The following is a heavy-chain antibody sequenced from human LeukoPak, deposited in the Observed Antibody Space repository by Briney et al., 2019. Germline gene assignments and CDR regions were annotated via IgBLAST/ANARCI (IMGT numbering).Heavy chain of an antibody. CDR1: GGSISSRNYY. V-gene: IGHV4-39*01. Sequence: SETLSLTCTVSGGSISSRNYYWGWIRQTPGKGLEWIGSIYSSGSTYYNPSLKSPFTISVDTSKNQFSLELNSVTAADTAVYYCAAAFDYWGQGTLVTVSS. D-gene: IGHD6-25*01. CDR2: IYSSGST. CDR3: AAAFDY. J-gene: IGHJ4*02.